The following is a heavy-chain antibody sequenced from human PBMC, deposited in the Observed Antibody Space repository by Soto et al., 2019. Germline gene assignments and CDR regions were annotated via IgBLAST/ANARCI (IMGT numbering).Heavy chain of an antibody. D-gene: IGHD3-10*01. Sequence: GGSLRLSCAASGFTFSSYAMSWVRQAPGKGLEWVSAISGSGGSTYYADSVKGRFTISRDNSKNTLYLQMNSLRAEDTAVYYCANRGAVRGVSRDYYYYMGVWGKGTTVTVSS. CDR3: ANRGAVRGVSRDYYYYMGV. J-gene: IGHJ6*03. CDR1: GFTFSSYA. CDR2: ISGSGGST. V-gene: IGHV3-23*01.